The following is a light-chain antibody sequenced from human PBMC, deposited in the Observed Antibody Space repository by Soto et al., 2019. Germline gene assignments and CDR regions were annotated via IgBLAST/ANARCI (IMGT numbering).Light chain of an antibody. V-gene: IGKV1-39*01. CDR2: AAS. CDR3: QQSYSTPLT. J-gene: IGKJ4*01. CDR1: QRINSD. Sequence: DIQVTQSPSSLSASVGDRITITCRASQRINSDLNWYQQKPGKAPKLLIYAASSLQSGVPSRFSGSGSGTDFTLTISSLQPEDFATYYCQQSYSTPLTFGGGTKVDIK.